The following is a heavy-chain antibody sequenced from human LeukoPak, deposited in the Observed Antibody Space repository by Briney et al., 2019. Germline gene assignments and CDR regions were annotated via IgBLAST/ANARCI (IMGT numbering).Heavy chain of an antibody. V-gene: IGHV3-23*01. CDR2: ISGSGGST. D-gene: IGHD3-10*01. CDR1: GFTFSSYA. Sequence: PGGSLRLSCAASGFTFSSYAMSWVRQAPGKGLEWVSAISGSGGSTYYADSVKGRFTISRDNSKNTLYLQMNSLRAEDTAVYYCAKDPLPKFHPDYYGSGSYPDYWGQGTLVAVSS. CDR3: AKDPLPKFHPDYYGSGSYPDY. J-gene: IGHJ4*02.